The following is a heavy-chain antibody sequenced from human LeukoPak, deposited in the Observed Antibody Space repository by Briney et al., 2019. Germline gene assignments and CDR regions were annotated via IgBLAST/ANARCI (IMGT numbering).Heavy chain of an antibody. V-gene: IGHV4-34*01. D-gene: IGHD1-26*01. CDR1: GGSFRGYY. J-gene: IGHJ4*02. CDR2: INHSGST. Sequence: SETLSLTCAVYGGSFRGYYWSWIRQPPGKGLEWIGEINHSGSTNYNPSLKSLVTISVDTSKNQFSLKLSSVTAADTAVYYCARRAGIVGARVRPPASFDYWGQGTLVTVSP. CDR3: ARRAGIVGARVRPPASFDY.